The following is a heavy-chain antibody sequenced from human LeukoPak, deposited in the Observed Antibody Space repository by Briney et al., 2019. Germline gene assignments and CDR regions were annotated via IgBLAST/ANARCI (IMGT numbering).Heavy chain of an antibody. CDR1: GGSISSSSYY. V-gene: IGHV4-39*01. CDR3: ARQISRLGGLSVYFDY. CDR2: IYYSGST. Sequence: SETLSLTCTVPGGSISSSSYYWGWIRQPPGKGLEWIGSIYYSGSTYYNPSLKSRVTISVDTSKNQFSLKLSSVTAADTAVYYCARQISRLGGLSVYFDYWGQGTLVTVSS. J-gene: IGHJ4*02. D-gene: IGHD3-16*02.